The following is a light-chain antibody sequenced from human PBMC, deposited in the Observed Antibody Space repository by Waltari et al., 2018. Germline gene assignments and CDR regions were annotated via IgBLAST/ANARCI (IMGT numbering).Light chain of an antibody. V-gene: IGLV2-14*01. J-gene: IGLJ1*01. CDR3: SSYTSSSSFYV. CDR2: EVS. Sequence: QSALTQPASVSGSPGQSLTLSCPGTSRDGGGYHYVSWYQQHPGKAPKLMIYEVSNRPSGVSNRFSGSKSGNTASLTISGLQAEDEADYYCSSYTSSSSFYVFGTGTKVTVL. CDR1: SRDGGGYHY.